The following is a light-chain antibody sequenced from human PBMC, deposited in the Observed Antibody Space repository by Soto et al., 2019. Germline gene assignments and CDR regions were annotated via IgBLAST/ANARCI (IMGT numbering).Light chain of an antibody. CDR2: VVS. J-gene: IGLJ1*01. V-gene: IGLV2-11*01. CDR3: CLYAGGFYV. CDR1: SSDVGAYNS. Sequence: QSALTQPRSVSGSPGQSVTISCTGSSSDVGAYNSVTWYQQHPDKAPKLMIYVVSKRPSGVPDRFSGSKSGNTASLTISGLQAEDEADYYCCLYAGGFYVFGTGTKLTVL.